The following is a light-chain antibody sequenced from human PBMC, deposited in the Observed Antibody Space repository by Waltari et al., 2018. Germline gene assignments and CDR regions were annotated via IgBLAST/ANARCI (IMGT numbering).Light chain of an antibody. V-gene: IGKV4-1*01. CDR2: WAS. Sequence: DIVMTQSPDSLAVSLGERATINCKSSQSVLHNFNNHHYLAWYQQKPGQPPKLLIYWASTRESGVPDRFSGSGSGTDFTLTISSLQAEDVAVYYCQQYYSSPPTFGGGTKVEIK. CDR1: QSVLHNFNNHHY. J-gene: IGKJ4*01. CDR3: QQYYSSPPT.